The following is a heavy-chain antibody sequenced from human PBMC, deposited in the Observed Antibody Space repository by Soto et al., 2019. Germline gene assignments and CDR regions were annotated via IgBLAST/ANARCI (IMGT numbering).Heavy chain of an antibody. V-gene: IGHV3-33*01. Sequence: QVQLVESGGGVVQPGRSLRLSCAASGFTFSNDGMHWVRQAPGKGLEWVAVIWYDGSNKYYADSVKGRFTISRDNSKNTLYLQMNSLRAEDTAVYYCARGNYDSSGSFDYWGQGTLVTVSS. CDR2: IWYDGSNK. D-gene: IGHD3-22*01. CDR1: GFTFSNDG. CDR3: ARGNYDSSGSFDY. J-gene: IGHJ4*02.